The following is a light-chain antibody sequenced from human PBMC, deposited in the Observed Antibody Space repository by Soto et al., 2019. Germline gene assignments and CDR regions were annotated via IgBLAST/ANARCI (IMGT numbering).Light chain of an antibody. J-gene: IGKJ3*01. CDR1: QDINKY. CDR3: QQYDNLPFT. CDR2: DAS. V-gene: IGKV1-33*01. Sequence: DIQMTQSPSSLSASVRDRVTITCQASQDINKYLNWYQQKPGQAPKLLIYDASNLETGVPSRFSGSGSGTDFTFTISSLQPEDFATYYCQQYDNLPFTFAPGTNVDIK.